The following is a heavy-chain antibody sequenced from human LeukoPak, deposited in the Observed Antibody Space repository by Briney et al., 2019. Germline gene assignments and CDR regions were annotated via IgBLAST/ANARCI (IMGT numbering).Heavy chain of an antibody. J-gene: IGHJ4*02. CDR1: GGSIGTYY. CDR2: IYYSGST. V-gene: IGHV4-59*01. CDR3: ARDRGVFDY. D-gene: IGHD3-10*01. Sequence: PSETLSLTCTVSGGSIGTYYWTWIRQPPGKRLEWIGYIYYSGSTAYNPSLKSRVTISVDTSKKQFSLKLSSVTAADTAVYYCARDRGVFDYWGQGTLVTVSS.